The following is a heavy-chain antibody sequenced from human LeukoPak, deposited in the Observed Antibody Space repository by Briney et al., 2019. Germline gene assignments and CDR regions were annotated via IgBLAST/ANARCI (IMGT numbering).Heavy chain of an antibody. V-gene: IGHV3-33*01. CDR2: IWYDGRNK. CDR1: GFTFTSYG. Sequence: GGSLRLSCAASGFTFTSYGMHWVRQAPGKGLEWVAVIWYDGRNKYYADSVKGRFTVSRDNSKNTLYLQMNSLRAEDTAVYYCARDLAAGEHFYFDLWGRGALVTVSS. D-gene: IGHD7-27*01. CDR3: ARDLAAGEHFYFDL. J-gene: IGHJ2*01.